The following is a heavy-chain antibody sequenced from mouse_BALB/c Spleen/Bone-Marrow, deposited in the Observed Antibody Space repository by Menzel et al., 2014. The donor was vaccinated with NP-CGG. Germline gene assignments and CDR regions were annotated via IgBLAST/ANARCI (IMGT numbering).Heavy chain of an antibody. CDR3: ARSPY. V-gene: IGHV1-9*01. CDR2: ILPGSGIT. J-gene: IGHJ3*01. Sequence: QVHVKQSGAELMEPGASVKISCKATGYTFSSYWIEWVKQRPGHGLEWIGEILPGSGITNYNEKFKGKATFTADTSSNTAYMQLGSLTSEDSAVYYCARSPYWGQGTLVTVSA. CDR1: GYTFSSYW.